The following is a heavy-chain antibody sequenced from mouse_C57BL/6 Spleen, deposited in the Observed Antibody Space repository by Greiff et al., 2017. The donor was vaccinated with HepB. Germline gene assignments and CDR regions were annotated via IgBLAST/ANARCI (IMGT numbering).Heavy chain of an antibody. Sequence: EVQGVESGGGLVKPGGSLKLSCAASGFTFSSYTMSWVRQTPEKRLEWVATISGGGGNTYYPDSVKGRFNISRDKAKNTLYLQMSSLRSEDTALYYCARDSNYLAWFAYWGQGTLVTVSA. D-gene: IGHD2-5*01. V-gene: IGHV5-9*01. J-gene: IGHJ3*01. CDR2: ISGGGGNT. CDR3: ARDSNYLAWFAY. CDR1: GFTFSSYT.